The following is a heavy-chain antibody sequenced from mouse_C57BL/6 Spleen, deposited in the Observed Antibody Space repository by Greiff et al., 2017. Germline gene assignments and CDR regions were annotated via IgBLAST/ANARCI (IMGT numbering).Heavy chain of an antibody. CDR3: ARSLYYGNAMDY. D-gene: IGHD1-2*01. CDR1: GYTFTSYG. V-gene: IGHV1-81*01. CDR2: IYPRSGNT. Sequence: QVQLQQSGAELARPGASVKLSCKASGYTFTSYGISWVKQRTGQGLEWIGEIYPRSGNTYYNEKFKGKATLTADKSSSTAYMELRSLTSEDSAVSFCARSLYYGNAMDYWGQGTSVTVSS. J-gene: IGHJ4*01.